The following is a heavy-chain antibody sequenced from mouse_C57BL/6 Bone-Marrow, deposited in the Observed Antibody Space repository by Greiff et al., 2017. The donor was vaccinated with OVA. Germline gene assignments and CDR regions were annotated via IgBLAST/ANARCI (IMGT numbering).Heavy chain of an antibody. CDR2: IYPGSGNT. CDR3: ARPSWFAY. V-gene: IGHV1-81*01. CDR1: GYTFTSYG. Sequence: QVQLQQSGAELARPGASVKLSCKASGYTFTSYGISWVKQRTGQGLEWIGEIYPGSGNTYYNEKFKGKATLTADKSSSPAYMQLRSLTSEDSAVYFCARPSWFAYWGQGTPVTVSA. J-gene: IGHJ3*01.